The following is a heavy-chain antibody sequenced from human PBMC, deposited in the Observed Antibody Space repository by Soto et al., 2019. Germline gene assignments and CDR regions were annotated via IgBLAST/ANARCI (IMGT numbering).Heavy chain of an antibody. CDR2: ISYDGSNK. Sequence: GGSLRLSCAASGFTFSSYGMHWVRQAPGKGLEWVAVISYDGSNKYYADSVKGRFTISRDNSKNTLYLQMNSLRAEDTAVYYCAKDWMTSDPLDYWGQGTLVTVSS. V-gene: IGHV3-30*18. CDR1: GFTFSSYG. D-gene: IGHD2-2*03. CDR3: AKDWMTSDPLDY. J-gene: IGHJ4*02.